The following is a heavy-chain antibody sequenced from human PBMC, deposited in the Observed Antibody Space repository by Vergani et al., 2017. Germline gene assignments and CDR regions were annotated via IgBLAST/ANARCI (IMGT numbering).Heavy chain of an antibody. Sequence: EVQLVESGGGVVRPGGSLRLSCAASGFTFDDYGMSWVRQAPGKGLEWVSGINWNGGSTGYADSVKGRFTISRDNAKNSLYLQMNSLRAEDTALYYCARDPPCLHSGSRDAFDIWGQGTMVTVSS. CDR3: ARDPPCLHSGSRDAFDI. D-gene: IGHD5-12*01. J-gene: IGHJ3*02. CDR2: INWNGGST. CDR1: GFTFDDYG. V-gene: IGHV3-20*04.